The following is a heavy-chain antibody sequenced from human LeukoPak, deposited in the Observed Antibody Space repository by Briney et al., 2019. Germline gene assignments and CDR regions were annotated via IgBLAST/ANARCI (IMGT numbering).Heavy chain of an antibody. CDR2: IFPSGGEI. D-gene: IGHD1-26*01. Sequence: GGSLRLSCAASGFTFSTFAMIWVRQPPGKGLEWVSSIFPSGGEIHYADSVKGRFTISRDNSKNTLYLQMNSLRAKDTAVYYCAKDRHPRLYSGSYSDYWGQGTLVTVSS. CDR3: AKDRHPRLYSGSYSDY. CDR1: GFTFSTFA. J-gene: IGHJ4*02. V-gene: IGHV3-23*01.